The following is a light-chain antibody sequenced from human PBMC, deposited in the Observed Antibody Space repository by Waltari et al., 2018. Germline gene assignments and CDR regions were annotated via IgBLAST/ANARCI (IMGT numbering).Light chain of an antibody. J-gene: IGKJ1*01. Sequence: EVVLTQSPAILSLSPGERATLSCRPSQNIGYELTWYPQKPGQAPTLVIYDTFNRATGVPARFSGSGSGTDFTLTISSLEPEDSAVYYCQQRYSWPRTFGQGTKVEIK. CDR1: QNIGYE. CDR3: QQRYSWPRT. V-gene: IGKV3-11*01. CDR2: DTF.